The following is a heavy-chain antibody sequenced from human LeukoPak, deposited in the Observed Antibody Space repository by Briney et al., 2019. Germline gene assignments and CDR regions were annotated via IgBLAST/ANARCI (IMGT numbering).Heavy chain of an antibody. Sequence: GRSLRLSCAPSGFTFSSYAMHWVRQAPGKGLEWVAVIWYDGSNKFYADSVKDRFTISRDNSKNTLSLQMNSLRTEDTAVYYCAKFTSGSLDYWGQGTLVTVSS. D-gene: IGHD1-26*01. CDR1: GFTFSSYA. V-gene: IGHV3-33*06. J-gene: IGHJ4*02. CDR3: AKFTSGSLDY. CDR2: IWYDGSNK.